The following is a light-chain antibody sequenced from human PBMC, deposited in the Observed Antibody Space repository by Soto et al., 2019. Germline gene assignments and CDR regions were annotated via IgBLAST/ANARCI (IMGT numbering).Light chain of an antibody. V-gene: IGKV3-20*01. CDR2: GAS. CDR3: HHYGRSPQP. CDR1: QSVSSSA. J-gene: IGKJ1*01. Sequence: EIVLTQSPGTLSLSPGERYTLSCMASQSVSSSALAWYQQKPGQAPRLLMYGASSRATGITDRFSGSGSGTDFSLTISRLEPEDFAVYYCHHYGRSPQPVGPGTQVEIK.